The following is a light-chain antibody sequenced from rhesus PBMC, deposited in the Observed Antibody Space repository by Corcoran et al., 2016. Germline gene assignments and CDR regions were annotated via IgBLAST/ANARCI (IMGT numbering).Light chain of an antibody. CDR3: YQQSSGYS. J-gene: IGKJ2*01. CDR2: GAS. Sequence: QVILTQSPATLSLSPGERATLSCRASQSVSSYLAWYQQQPGPAPRLLISGASSRATGIPDRFSGSGAGTVFTLTISSLEPEDVGVYHCYQQSSGYSFGQWTKVEIK. CDR1: QSVSSY. V-gene: IGKV3-10*01.